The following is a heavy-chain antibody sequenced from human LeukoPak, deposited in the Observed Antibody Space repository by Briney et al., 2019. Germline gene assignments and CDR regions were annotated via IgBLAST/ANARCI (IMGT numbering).Heavy chain of an antibody. V-gene: IGHV3-21*01. CDR1: GFTFSSYS. CDR2: ISSSSSYI. J-gene: IGHJ2*01. Sequence: GGSLRLSCAASGFTFSSYSMNWVRQAPGKGLEWVSSISSSSSYIYYADSVKGRFTISRDNSENTLYLQMNSLRAEDTAVYYCARDFRDSRGYYNWYFDLWGRGTLVTV. CDR3: ARDFRDSRGYYNWYFDL. D-gene: IGHD3-22*01.